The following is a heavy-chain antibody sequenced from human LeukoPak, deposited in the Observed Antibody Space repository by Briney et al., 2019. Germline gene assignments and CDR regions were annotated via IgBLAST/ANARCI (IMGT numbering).Heavy chain of an antibody. CDR1: GGSFSGYY. J-gene: IGHJ4*02. Sequence: PSETLSLTCAVYGGSFSGYYWSWIRQPPGKGLEWIGEINHSGSTNYNPSLKSRVTISVDTSKNQFSLKLSSVTAADTAVYYCARDRGELPDWGQGTLVTVSS. CDR3: ARDRGELPD. V-gene: IGHV4-34*01. CDR2: INHSGST. D-gene: IGHD1-26*01.